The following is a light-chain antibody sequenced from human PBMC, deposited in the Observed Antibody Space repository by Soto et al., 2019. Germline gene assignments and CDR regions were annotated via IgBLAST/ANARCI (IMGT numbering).Light chain of an antibody. J-gene: IGKJ1*01. Sequence: EVVVTQSPDTLSLSPGETATLSCRASQSVSSSVAWYQHKPGQSPRLVVYSGDKRAPGIPPRFSGSGYGTDFTLTTRSLESDDFVIYYCQQRYSWLRAFGPGTKVDI. CDR1: QSVSSS. CDR2: SGD. V-gene: IGKV3-11*01. CDR3: QQRYSWLRA.